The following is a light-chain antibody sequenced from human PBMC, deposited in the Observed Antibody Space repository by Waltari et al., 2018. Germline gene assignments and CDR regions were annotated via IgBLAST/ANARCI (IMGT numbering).Light chain of an antibody. CDR3: LHYYSTLIT. CDR2: WAS. Sequence: DILMTQSPDSLAVSLGERATINCKSSHNLLYNSNNKNYLAWLQQKPGQPPKLLIYWASTWVSGVLDLFCACGSLLDFSFFIISLLSVFVSIYFFLHYYSTLITFCLGTRL. CDR1: HNLLYNSNNKNY. V-gene: IGKV4-1*01. J-gene: IGKJ5*01.